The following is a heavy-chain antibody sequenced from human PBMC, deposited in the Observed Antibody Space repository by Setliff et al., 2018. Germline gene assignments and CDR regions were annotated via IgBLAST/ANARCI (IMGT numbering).Heavy chain of an antibody. CDR3: ARDRRCMDV. Sequence: PGGSLRLSCAASGFTFSSYAMHWVRQAPGKGLEWVAVISYDGSNKYYADSVKGRFTISRDNSKNTLYLQMNSLRAEGTAVYYCARDRRCMDVWGQGTTVTVSS. V-gene: IGHV3-30-3*01. J-gene: IGHJ6*02. CDR1: GFTFSSYA. CDR2: ISYDGSNK.